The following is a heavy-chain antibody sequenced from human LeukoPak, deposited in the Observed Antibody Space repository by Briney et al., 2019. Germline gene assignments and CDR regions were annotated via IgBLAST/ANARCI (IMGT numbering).Heavy chain of an antibody. CDR2: INHSGST. Sequence: SETLSLTCAVYGGSFSPYYWSWIRQPPGKGLEWIGEINHSGSTNYNPSLKSRVTISVDTSKNQFSLRLRSVTAADTAVYYCARGGFYCGGDCYVDYWGQGTLVTVSS. CDR1: GGSFSPYY. J-gene: IGHJ4*02. D-gene: IGHD2-21*02. CDR3: ARGGFYCGGDCYVDY. V-gene: IGHV4-34*01.